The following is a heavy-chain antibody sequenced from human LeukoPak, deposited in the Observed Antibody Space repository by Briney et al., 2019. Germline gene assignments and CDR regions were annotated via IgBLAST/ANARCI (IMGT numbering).Heavy chain of an antibody. Sequence: PGGSLRLSCAASGFTFSSYGMHWVRQAPGKGLEWVAFIRYDGSNKYYADSVKGRFTISRDNSKNTLYLQMNSLRAEDTAVYYCAKDRSNYEVMDYWGQGTLVTVSS. V-gene: IGHV3-30*02. CDR2: IRYDGSNK. CDR1: GFTFSSYG. J-gene: IGHJ4*02. D-gene: IGHD4-11*01. CDR3: AKDRSNYEVMDY.